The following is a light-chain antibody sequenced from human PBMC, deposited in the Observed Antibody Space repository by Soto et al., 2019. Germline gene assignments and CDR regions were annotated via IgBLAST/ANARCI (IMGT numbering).Light chain of an antibody. V-gene: IGKV1-39*01. CDR3: QPSYRTRTWT. CDR2: GPS. CDR1: QSIRSY. Sequence: DIQMTQSPSSLSASVGDRVTITCRASQSIRSYLNWYQQKPGKAPKLLIYGPSSLRSGVPSRFSGSGSGTDFTLIIISLQPEDSATYYCQPSYRTRTWTFGQGTKVDIK. J-gene: IGKJ1*01.